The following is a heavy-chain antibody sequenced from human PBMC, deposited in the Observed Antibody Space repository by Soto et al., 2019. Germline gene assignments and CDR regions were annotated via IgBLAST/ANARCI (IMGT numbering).Heavy chain of an antibody. V-gene: IGHV3-23*01. CDR3: AKTGYSYGFYYGMDV. D-gene: IGHD5-18*01. CDR1: GFTFSSYT. CDR2: ISGSGGRT. J-gene: IGHJ6*02. Sequence: GGSLRLSCAASGFTFSSYTMSWVRQAPGKGLEWVSAISGSGGRTYYADSVKGRFTISRDNSKNTLYLQMNSLRAEDTAVYYCAKTGYSYGFYYGMDVWGQGTTVTVSS.